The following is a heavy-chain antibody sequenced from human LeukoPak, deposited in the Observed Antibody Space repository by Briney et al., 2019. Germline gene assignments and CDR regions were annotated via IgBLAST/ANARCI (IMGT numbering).Heavy chain of an antibody. V-gene: IGHV1-18*01. CDR2: ISAYNGNT. CDR3: ARDRSGYYYFDY. CDR1: GYTFTSYG. J-gene: IGHJ4*02. Sequence: ASVTVSCKASGYTFTSYGISWVRQAPGQGLEWMGWISAYNGNTNYAQKLQGRVTMTTDTSTSTAYMELRSLRSDDTAVYYCARDRSGYYYFDYWGQGTLVTVSS. D-gene: IGHD3-22*01.